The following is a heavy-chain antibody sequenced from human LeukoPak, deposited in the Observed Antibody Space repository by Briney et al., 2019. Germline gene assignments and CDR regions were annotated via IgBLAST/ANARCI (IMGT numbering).Heavy chain of an antibody. CDR3: ASGSPSIAARLLFDY. D-gene: IGHD6-6*01. CDR1: GGTFSSYA. J-gene: IGHJ4*02. CDR2: IIPIFGTA. Sequence: EASVKVSCKASGGTFSSYAISWVRQAPGQGLEWMGRIIPIFGTANYAQKFQGRVTITTDESTSTAYMELSSLRSEDTAVYYCASGSPSIAARLLFDYWGQGTLVTVSS. V-gene: IGHV1-69*05.